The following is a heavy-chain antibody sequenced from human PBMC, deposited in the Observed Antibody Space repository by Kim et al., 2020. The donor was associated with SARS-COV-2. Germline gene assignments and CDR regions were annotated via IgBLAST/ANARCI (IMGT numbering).Heavy chain of an antibody. V-gene: IGHV3-30*04. J-gene: IGHJ4*02. CDR3: ARDPQWKSSYDFWDGRLGYFDY. CDR1: EFTFRNYA. CDR2: ISYDGNSR. Sequence: GGSLRLSCTVSEFTFRNYAMHWVRQAPGKGLEWVAAISYDGNSRYYADSDSVKGRFTISRDNSKNTLYLEVNSLRGEDTAVYYCARDPQWKSSYDFWDGRLGYFDYWGQGTLVTVSS. D-gene: IGHD3-3*01.